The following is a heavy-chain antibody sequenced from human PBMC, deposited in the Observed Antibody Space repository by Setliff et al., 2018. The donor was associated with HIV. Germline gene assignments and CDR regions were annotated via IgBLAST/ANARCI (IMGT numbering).Heavy chain of an antibody. CDR1: GGSITSDGYF. J-gene: IGHJ5*02. V-gene: IGHV4-31*03. CDR2: MSYSGST. Sequence: LSLTCTVSGGSITSDGYFWTWIRQHPGKGLEWIGYMSYSGSTYYNPSLKSRVTISGDTSKNQFSLKLSSVTAADTAVYYCARSPMDPPPYWWFDPWGQGALVTVSS. CDR3: ARSPMDPPPYWWFDP. D-gene: IGHD2-15*01.